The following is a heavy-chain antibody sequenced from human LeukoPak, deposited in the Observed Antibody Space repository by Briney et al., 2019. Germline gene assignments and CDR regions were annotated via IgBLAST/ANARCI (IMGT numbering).Heavy chain of an antibody. J-gene: IGHJ5*02. Sequence: ASVKVSCKASGYTFTAYYFHWVRQSPGQGLQWMGWINPNSGGTIYAQKFHGRVTMTRDTSTSTAYMELSRLRSDDTAVYFCARSRIAVANNWFDPWGQGTLVTVSS. D-gene: IGHD6-19*01. CDR3: ARSRIAVANNWFDP. V-gene: IGHV1-2*02. CDR2: INPNSGGT. CDR1: GYTFTAYY.